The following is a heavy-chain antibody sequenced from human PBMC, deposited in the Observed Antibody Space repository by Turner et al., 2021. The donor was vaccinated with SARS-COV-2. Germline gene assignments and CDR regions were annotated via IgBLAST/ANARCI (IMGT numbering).Heavy chain of an antibody. CDR3: ARDWDYYDRSAHLDYYGMDV. CDR2: ISSRSSYK. CDR1: GFTFSSYS. V-gene: IGHV3-21*01. J-gene: IGHJ6*02. D-gene: IGHD3-22*01. Sequence: EVQLVESGGGLVQPGGSLRLSCAASGFTFSSYSMNWVRQAPGKGLEWVSSISSRSSYKYYADSVKGRFTISRDNAKNSLYLQMNSLRAEDTAVYYCARDWDYYDRSAHLDYYGMDVWGQGTTVTVSS.